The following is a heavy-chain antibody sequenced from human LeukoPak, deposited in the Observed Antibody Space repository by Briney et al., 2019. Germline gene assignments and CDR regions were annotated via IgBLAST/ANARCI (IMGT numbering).Heavy chain of an antibody. V-gene: IGHV1-2*02. Sequence: ASVMVSCKASGYTFTGYYLHWVRQAPGQGLEWMGWINPNSGDTKYAQGFQGRVTMTRDTSITTAYMELSGLRSDDTAVYYCTRVLRASVWDNSGHPDYWGQGALVTVSS. CDR3: TRVLRASVWDNSGHPDY. CDR1: GYTFTGYY. CDR2: INPNSGDT. D-gene: IGHD3-22*01. J-gene: IGHJ4*02.